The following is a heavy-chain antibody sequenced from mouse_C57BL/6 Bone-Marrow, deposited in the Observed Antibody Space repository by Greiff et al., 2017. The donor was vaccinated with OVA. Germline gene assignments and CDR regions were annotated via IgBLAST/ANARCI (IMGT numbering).Heavy chain of an antibody. CDR2: IWSGGST. J-gene: IGHJ2*01. D-gene: IGHD1-1*01. V-gene: IGHV2-2*01. CDR3: ARNEVTTVVAIPFDY. CDR1: GFSLTSYG. Sequence: VKLVESGPGLVQPSQCLSIPCTVSGFSLTSYGVHWVRQSPGKGLEWLGVIWSGGSTDYNAAFISRLSISKNNSKSQVFCKMNSLQAYDTAIYYCARNEVTTVVAIPFDYWGQGTTLTVTS.